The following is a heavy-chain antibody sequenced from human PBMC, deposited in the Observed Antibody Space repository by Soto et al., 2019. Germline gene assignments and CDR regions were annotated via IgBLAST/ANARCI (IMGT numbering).Heavy chain of an antibody. CDR1: GFTLSDYY. V-gene: IGHV3-11*01. D-gene: IGHD1-26*01. CDR2: ISHSGTTI. Sequence: PGGSLRLSCTASGFTLSDYYMNWIRQAPGKGLEWISYISHSGTTISYADSVKGRFTISRDNADNSLFLQMNSLRAEDTAVYYCARDRVEGAGWFDPWGQGTLVTVSS. CDR3: ARDRVEGAGWFDP. J-gene: IGHJ5*02.